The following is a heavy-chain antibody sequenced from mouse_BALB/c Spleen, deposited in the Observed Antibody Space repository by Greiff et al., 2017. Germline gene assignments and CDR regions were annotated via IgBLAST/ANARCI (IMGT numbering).Heavy chain of an antibody. CDR1: GFTFSNYW. CDR3: TRDDYGPMDY. CDR2: IRLKSNNYAT. V-gene: IGHV6-6*02. D-gene: IGHD2-4*01. Sequence: EVKVEESGGGLVQPGGSMKLSCVASGFTFSNYWMNWVRQSPEKGLEWVAEIRLKSNNYATHYAESVKGRFTISRDDSKSSVYLQMNNLRAEDTGIYYCTRDDYGPMDYWGQGTSVTVSS. J-gene: IGHJ4*01.